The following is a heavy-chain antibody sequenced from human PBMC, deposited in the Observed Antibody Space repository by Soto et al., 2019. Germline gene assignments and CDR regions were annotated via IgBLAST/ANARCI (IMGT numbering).Heavy chain of an antibody. CDR1: GGSISSGGYY. D-gene: IGHD3-9*01. CDR3: ARLLRYFDWSLDY. Sequence: SETLSLTCTVSGGSISSGGYYWSWIRQHPGKGLEWIGYIYYSGSTYYNPSLKSRVTISVDTSKNQFSLKLSSVTAADTAVYYCARLLRYFDWSLDYWGQGTLVTVSS. J-gene: IGHJ4*02. V-gene: IGHV4-31*03. CDR2: IYYSGST.